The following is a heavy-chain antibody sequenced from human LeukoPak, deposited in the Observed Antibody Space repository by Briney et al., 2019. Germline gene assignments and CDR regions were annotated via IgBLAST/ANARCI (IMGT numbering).Heavy chain of an antibody. CDR2: IKQDGSEK. V-gene: IGHV3-7*04. J-gene: IGHJ6*03. CDR3: ARAQYCSSTSCSTPSNYYYYYMDV. D-gene: IGHD2-2*01. CDR1: GFTFSSYW. Sequence: GGSLRLSCAASGFTFSSYWMSWVRQAPGKGLEWVANIKQDGSEKYYVDSVKGRFTISRDNAKNSLYLQMNSLRAEDTAVYYCARAQYCSSTSCSTPSNYYYYYMDVWGKGTTVTVSS.